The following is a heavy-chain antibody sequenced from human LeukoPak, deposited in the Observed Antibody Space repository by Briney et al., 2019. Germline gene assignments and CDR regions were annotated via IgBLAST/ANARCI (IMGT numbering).Heavy chain of an antibody. CDR2: ISSSGSTI. V-gene: IGHV3-11*01. CDR1: GFTFSDYY. CDR3: ARRVYYYYYMDV. Sequence: GGSLRLSCAASGFTFSDYYMSWIRRAPGKGLEWVSYISSSGSTIYYADSVKGRFTISRDNPKNSLYLQMNSLRAEDTAVYYCARRVYYYYYMDVWGKGTTVTVSS. J-gene: IGHJ6*03.